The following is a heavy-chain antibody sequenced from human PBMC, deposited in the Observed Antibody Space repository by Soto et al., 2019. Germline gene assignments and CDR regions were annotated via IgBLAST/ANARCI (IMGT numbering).Heavy chain of an antibody. Sequence: EVQLVESGGGLVQPGGSLRLSCAASGFTVSSTYMSWVRQVSGKGLEWVSVIYSDGRTYYADSVKDRFTISRDNSKNTLYLHMNSLRAEDTAVYYCARDPPYGSGKPGGYFDYWGQGTVVTVSS. J-gene: IGHJ4*02. CDR1: GFTVSSTY. CDR2: IYSDGRT. CDR3: ARDPPYGSGKPGGYFDY. V-gene: IGHV3-66*01. D-gene: IGHD3-10*01.